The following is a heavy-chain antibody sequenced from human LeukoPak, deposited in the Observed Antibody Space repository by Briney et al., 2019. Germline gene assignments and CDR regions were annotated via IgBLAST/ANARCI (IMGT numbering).Heavy chain of an antibody. Sequence: GGSLRLSCAASGFTFNSYSMNWVRQTPGKGLEWISYIPGSSGSVYYADSVKGRFTISTDKANNSLYLHMNSLRAEDTALYYCARDDGYAFDIWGQGTMVTVSS. CDR1: GFTFNSYS. CDR3: ARDDGYAFDI. V-gene: IGHV3-48*01. J-gene: IGHJ3*02. CDR2: IPGSSGSV. D-gene: IGHD6-25*01.